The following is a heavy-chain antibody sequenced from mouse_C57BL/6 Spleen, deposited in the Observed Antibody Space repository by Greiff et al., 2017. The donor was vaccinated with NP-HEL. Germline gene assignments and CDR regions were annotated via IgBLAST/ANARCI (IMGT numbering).Heavy chain of an antibody. V-gene: IGHV1-76*01. J-gene: IGHJ4*01. Sequence: QVQLKQSGAELVRPGASVKLSCKASGYTFTDYYINWVKQRPGQGLEWIARIYPGSGNTYYNEKFKGKATLTAEKSSSTAYMQLSSLTSEDSAVFFCARGNHVYYYAMDYWGQGTSVTVSS. D-gene: IGHD2-1*01. CDR2: IYPGSGNT. CDR3: ARGNHVYYYAMDY. CDR1: GYTFTDYY.